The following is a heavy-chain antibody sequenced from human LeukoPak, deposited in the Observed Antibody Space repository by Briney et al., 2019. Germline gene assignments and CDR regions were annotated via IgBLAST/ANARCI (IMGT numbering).Heavy chain of an antibody. Sequence: GGSLRLSCAASGFTFSSYEMNWVRQAPGKGLEWVSYISSSGSTIYYADSVKGRFTISRDNAKNSLYLQMNSLRAEDTAVYYCARDRIDYYGSGSYYNRNPFDYWGQGTLVTVSS. D-gene: IGHD3-10*01. CDR1: GFTFSSYE. CDR2: ISSSGSTI. J-gene: IGHJ4*02. V-gene: IGHV3-48*03. CDR3: ARDRIDYYGSGSYYNRNPFDY.